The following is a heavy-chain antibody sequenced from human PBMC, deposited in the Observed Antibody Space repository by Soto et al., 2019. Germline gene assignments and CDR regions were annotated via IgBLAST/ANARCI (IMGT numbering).Heavy chain of an antibody. J-gene: IGHJ4*02. CDR1: GGSFTGYY. CDR2: ISHSGTT. CDR3: ARLGGSYAVPHFDD. Sequence: SETLSLTCAVNGGSFTGYYGAWIRQSPGKGLEWIGEISHSGTTIYNPSLKSRVTISIDTSKNQFSLKLSSMTAADTAVYYCARLGGSYAVPHFDDWGQGSLVTGSS. D-gene: IGHD1-26*01. V-gene: IGHV4-34*01.